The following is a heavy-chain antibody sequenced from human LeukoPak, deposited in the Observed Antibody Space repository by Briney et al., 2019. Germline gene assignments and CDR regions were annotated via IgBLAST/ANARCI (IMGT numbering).Heavy chain of an antibody. V-gene: IGHV3-23*01. CDR1: GFTFSHYA. CDR3: AKGRWSPDY. J-gene: IGHJ4*01. D-gene: IGHD1-1*01. CDR2: ISDRGGNT. Sequence: PGGSLRLSCAASGFTFSHYAMSWVRLAPGKGLEWVSLISDRGGNTYYTDSVKGRFTISRDNSKNSLYLQMNSLRADDTAVYYCAKGRWSPDYWGQGTLVTVSS.